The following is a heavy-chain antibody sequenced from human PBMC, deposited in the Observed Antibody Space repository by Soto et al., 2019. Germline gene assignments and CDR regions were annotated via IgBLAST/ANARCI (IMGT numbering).Heavy chain of an antibody. V-gene: IGHV1-2*02. CDR3: ATPHSSSSYYYYYGMDV. CDR1: GYTFTGYY. Sequence: ASVKVSCKASGYTFTGYYMHWVRQAPGQGLEWMGWINPNSGGTNYAQKFQGRVTMTRDTSISTAYMELSRLRSDDTAVYYCATPHSSSSYYYYYGMDVWGQGTTVTV. D-gene: IGHD6-6*01. J-gene: IGHJ6*02. CDR2: INPNSGGT.